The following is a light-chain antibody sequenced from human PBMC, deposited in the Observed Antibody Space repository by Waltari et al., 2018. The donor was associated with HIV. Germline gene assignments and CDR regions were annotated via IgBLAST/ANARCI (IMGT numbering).Light chain of an antibody. CDR1: QSVSSY. Sequence: EIVLTQSPAPLSLSPGERATLSCRASQSVSSYLAWYQQKPGQAPRLLIYGASSRATGIPARFSGSGSGTDFTLTISSLEPGDFGVYYCQQRSNWPITFGQGTRLEIK. CDR2: GAS. V-gene: IGKV3-11*01. CDR3: QQRSNWPIT. J-gene: IGKJ5*01.